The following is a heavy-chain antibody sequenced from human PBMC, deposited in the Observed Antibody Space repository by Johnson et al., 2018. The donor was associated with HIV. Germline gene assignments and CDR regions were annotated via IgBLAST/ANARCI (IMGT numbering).Heavy chain of an antibody. Sequence: VQLVESGGGVVQPGRSLRLSCAASGFTFSSFAMHWVRQAPGKGLEWVAVISSDVSNKYYADSVKGRFTISRDNSKNTLYLQMNSLSAEDTAVYYWAGEPGIAVAGTDAFDIWGQGTMVTGSS. D-gene: IGHD6-19*01. CDR2: ISSDVSNK. CDR1: GFTFSSFA. J-gene: IGHJ3*02. V-gene: IGHV3-30-3*01. CDR3: AGEPGIAVAGTDAFDI.